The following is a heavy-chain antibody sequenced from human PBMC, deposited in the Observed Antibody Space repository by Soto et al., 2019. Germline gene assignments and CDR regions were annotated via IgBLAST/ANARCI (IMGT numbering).Heavy chain of an antibody. CDR3: ARDGSGWSQY. Sequence: GGSLRLSCAASGFTFTDYWMSWLRQAPGKGLEWVANTRQDGGEKYYVDSVKGRFTISRDNAKNSLYLQMNSLRAEETAIYYCARDGSGWSQYGGQGTLVTVSS. J-gene: IGHJ4*02. CDR2: TRQDGGEK. D-gene: IGHD6-19*01. CDR1: GFTFTDYW. V-gene: IGHV3-7*01.